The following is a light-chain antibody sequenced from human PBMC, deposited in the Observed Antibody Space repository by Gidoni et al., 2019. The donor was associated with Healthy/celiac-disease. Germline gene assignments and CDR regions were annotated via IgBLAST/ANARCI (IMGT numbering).Light chain of an antibody. CDR3: QQYYSTPLT. Sequence: DNVMTPSSDPLAGSLGERATIHCKSSQSVLYSSNNKNYLAWYQQKPGQPPKLLIYWASTRESGVPDRFSGSGSGTDFTLTISSLQAEDVADYYCQQYYSTPLTFGGGTKVEIK. J-gene: IGKJ4*01. V-gene: IGKV4-1*01. CDR1: QSVLYSSNNKNY. CDR2: WAS.